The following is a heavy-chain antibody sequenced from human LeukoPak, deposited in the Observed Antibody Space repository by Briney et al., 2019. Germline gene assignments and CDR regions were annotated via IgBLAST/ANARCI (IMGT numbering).Heavy chain of an antibody. Sequence: PGGSLRLSCVASGFTFSSYEMNWVRQAPGKGLEWVSYITSSGSSIYYADSVKGRFTISRDNAKKSLYLQMNSLRAEDTAVYYCAKEGPYYYRSGSPTLDYWGQGTLVTVSS. CDR2: ITSSGSSI. CDR1: GFTFSSYE. D-gene: IGHD3-10*01. CDR3: AKEGPYYYRSGSPTLDY. J-gene: IGHJ4*02. V-gene: IGHV3-48*03.